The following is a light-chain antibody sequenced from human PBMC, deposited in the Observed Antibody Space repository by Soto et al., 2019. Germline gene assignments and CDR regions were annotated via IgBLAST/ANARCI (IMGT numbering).Light chain of an antibody. CDR3: SSYTSSSTLDVV. CDR2: DVS. CDR1: SSDVGGYNY. V-gene: IGLV2-14*01. J-gene: IGLJ2*01. Sequence: QSVLTQPASVSGSPGQSITISCTGTSSDVGGYNYVSWYQQHPGKAPKLMSYDVSNRPSGVSNRFSGSKSGNTASLTISGLQAEDEAAYYCSSYTSSSTLDVVFGGGTKLTVL.